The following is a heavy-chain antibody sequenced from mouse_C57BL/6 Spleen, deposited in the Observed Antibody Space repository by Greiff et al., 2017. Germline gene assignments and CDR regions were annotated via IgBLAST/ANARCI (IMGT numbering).Heavy chain of an antibody. CDR1: GYTFTDYY. Sequence: QVQLKESGAELVRPGASVKLSCKASGYTFTDYYINWVKQRPGQGLEWIARIYPGSGNTYYNEKFKGKATLTAEKSSSTAYMQLSSLTSEDSAVYFCARGGGYDGFAYWGQGTLVTVSA. D-gene: IGHD2-2*01. CDR2: IYPGSGNT. V-gene: IGHV1-76*01. CDR3: ARGGGYDGFAY. J-gene: IGHJ3*01.